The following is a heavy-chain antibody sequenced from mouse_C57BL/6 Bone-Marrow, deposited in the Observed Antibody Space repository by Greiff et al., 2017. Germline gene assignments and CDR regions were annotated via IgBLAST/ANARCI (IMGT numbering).Heavy chain of an antibody. J-gene: IGHJ1*03. D-gene: IGHD1-1*01. CDR2: ISSGGDYI. CDR3: TRDITTVRYFDV. CDR1: GFTFSSYA. V-gene: IGHV5-9-1*02. Sequence: EVKVVESGEGLVKPGGSLKLSCAASGFTFSSYAMSWVRQTPEKRLEWVAYISSGGDYIYYADTVKGRFTISRDNARNTLYLQMSSLKSEDTAMYYCTRDITTVRYFDVWGTGTTVTVSS.